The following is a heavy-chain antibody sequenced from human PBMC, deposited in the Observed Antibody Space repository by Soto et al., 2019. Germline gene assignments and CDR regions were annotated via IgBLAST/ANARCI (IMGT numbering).Heavy chain of an antibody. CDR2: INPSGGST. V-gene: IGHV1-46*01. CDR1: GYTFTNYY. D-gene: IGHD3-22*01. CDR3: ARSAYDSSGYYPY. J-gene: IGHJ4*02. Sequence: ASVKVSCKASGYTFTNYYMHWVRQAPGQGLEWMGIINPSGGSTSYPQKFQGRVTMTTDTSTSTAYMELRSLRSDDTAVYYCARSAYDSSGYYPYWGQGTLVTVSS.